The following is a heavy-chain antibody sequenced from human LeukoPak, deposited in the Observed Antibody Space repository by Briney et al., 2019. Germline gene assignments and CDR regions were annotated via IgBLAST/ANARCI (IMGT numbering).Heavy chain of an antibody. V-gene: IGHV3-49*04. D-gene: IGHD2-21*02. J-gene: IGHJ4*02. CDR3: TKAYCGGNCWGDY. CDR2: IRGKAYGGTT. Sequence: PGRYLRLSCTASGFTCGDYAMSWVRQAPGKGLEWVGLIRGKAYGGTTEYAASVKGRFTISRDDSKSIAYLQMNSLKPEDTAVYYCTKAYCGGNCWGDYWGQGTLVTVSS. CDR1: GFTCGDYA.